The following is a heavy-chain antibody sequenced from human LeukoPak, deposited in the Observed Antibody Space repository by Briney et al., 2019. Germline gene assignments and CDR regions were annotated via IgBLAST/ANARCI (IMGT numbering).Heavy chain of an antibody. CDR2: IHHSGSS. Sequence: SQTLSLTCTVSADSLSSGGHYWAWIRQLPGKGLESIGFIHHSGSSRHNPSLKDRVAISVDASRKQFALRLSSVTAADTAIYYCARGGNRFGGFYFDYWGQGIQVIISS. CDR3: ARGGNRFGGFYFDY. J-gene: IGHJ4*02. D-gene: IGHD3-10*01. CDR1: ADSLSSGGHY. V-gene: IGHV4-31*03.